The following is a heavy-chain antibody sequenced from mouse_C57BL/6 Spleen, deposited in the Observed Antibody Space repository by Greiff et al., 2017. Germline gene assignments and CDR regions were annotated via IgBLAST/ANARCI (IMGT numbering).Heavy chain of an antibody. Sequence: EVQLQPSGPEPVKPGASVQISCQASGYTLSDYFMNRVKQSHGKSREWIGDINPYNGGTCYNQKIKGKATLTVDKSSSPAYMELRSLTSEDAAVYYCARSGNYGGYFDGWGTGTTVTVSS. V-gene: IGHV1-26*01. CDR1: GYTLSDYF. D-gene: IGHD2-1*01. J-gene: IGHJ1*03. CDR2: INPYNGGT. CDR3: ARSGNYGGYFDG.